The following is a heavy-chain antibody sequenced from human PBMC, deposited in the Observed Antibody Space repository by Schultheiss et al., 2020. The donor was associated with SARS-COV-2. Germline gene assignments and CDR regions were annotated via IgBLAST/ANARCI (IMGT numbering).Heavy chain of an antibody. D-gene: IGHD3-3*01. V-gene: IGHV3-64D*08. CDR3: VKDRITIFGVDAFDI. CDR2: ISSNGGST. Sequence: GGSLRLSCSASGFTFSSYAMHWVRQAPGKGLEYVSAISSNGGSTYYADSVKGRFTISRDNSKNTLYLQMSSLRAEDTAVYYCVKDRITIFGVDAFDILGQGTMVTVSS. J-gene: IGHJ3*02. CDR1: GFTFSSYA.